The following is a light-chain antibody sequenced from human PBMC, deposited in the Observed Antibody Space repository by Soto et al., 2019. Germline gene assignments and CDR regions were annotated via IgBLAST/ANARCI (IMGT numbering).Light chain of an antibody. J-gene: IGLJ2*01. CDR1: SSDVGGYNY. Sequence: QSVLTQPASVSGSPGQSITISCTGTSSDVGGYNYVSWYQQHPGKAPKLMIYDVSNRPSGVSNRFSGSKSGNTASLTISGIQAEDEADYYCSSYTSSSIVVFGGGTQLTVL. CDR2: DVS. V-gene: IGLV2-14*01. CDR3: SSYTSSSIVV.